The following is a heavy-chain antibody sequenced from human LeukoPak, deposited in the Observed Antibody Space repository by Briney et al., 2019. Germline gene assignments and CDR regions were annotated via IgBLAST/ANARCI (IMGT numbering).Heavy chain of an antibody. V-gene: IGHV4-39*07. Sequence: SETLSLTCTVSGGSISSSDYYWGWIRQPPGKGLEWIGNIYYTGSTSYNSSLESRVTISVDTSKNQFSLQLSSITAADTAVYYCARENYCTNGVCWAFDPWGQGTLVTVSP. D-gene: IGHD2-8*01. J-gene: IGHJ5*02. CDR3: ARENYCTNGVCWAFDP. CDR1: GGSISSSDYY. CDR2: IYYTGST.